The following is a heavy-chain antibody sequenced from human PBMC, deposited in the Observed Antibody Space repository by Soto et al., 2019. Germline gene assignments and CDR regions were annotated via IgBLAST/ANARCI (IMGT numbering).Heavy chain of an antibody. Sequence: SETLSLTCTVSGGSISSGGYYWSWIRQHPGKGLEWIGYIYYSGSTYYNPSLKSRVSTSLDPSKNQFSLTLTSVTAADTAVYYCASHRCGYAFQWGQGTLVTVSS. D-gene: IGHD5-12*01. J-gene: IGHJ4*02. CDR1: GGSISSGGYY. CDR3: ASHRCGYAFQ. V-gene: IGHV4-31*03. CDR2: IYYSGST.